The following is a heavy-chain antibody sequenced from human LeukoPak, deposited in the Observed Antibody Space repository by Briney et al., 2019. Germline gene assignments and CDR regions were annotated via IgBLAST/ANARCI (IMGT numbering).Heavy chain of an antibody. V-gene: IGHV4-4*02. CDR3: TRENRSFCPFAF. CDR2: ISHDGTT. D-gene: IGHD1-26*01. Sequence: SGTLSLTCGVSGGSIDITNYWSWVRQAPGKGLEGIGEISHDGTTNYRPSLRSRVAMSFDRANNQFSLSLTSVTAADTAVYYCTRENRSFCPFAFWGQGVLVTVSS. J-gene: IGHJ4*02. CDR1: GGSIDITNY.